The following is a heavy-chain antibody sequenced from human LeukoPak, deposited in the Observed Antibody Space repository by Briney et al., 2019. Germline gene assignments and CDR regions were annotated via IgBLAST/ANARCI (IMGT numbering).Heavy chain of an antibody. D-gene: IGHD4-17*01. V-gene: IGHV4-30-4*01. CDR3: TRDRGEYGDYEGRGHWFDH. CDR1: GGSISSGDYY. CDR2: IYYSGNT. J-gene: IGHJ5*02. Sequence: SQTLSLTCTVSGGSISSGDYYWSWIRQPPGKGLEWIGFIYYSGNTYYNPSLKSRVTISVDTSKNQFSLKMGSVTAADTAVYYCTRDRGEYGDYEGRGHWFDHWGQGTLVTVSS.